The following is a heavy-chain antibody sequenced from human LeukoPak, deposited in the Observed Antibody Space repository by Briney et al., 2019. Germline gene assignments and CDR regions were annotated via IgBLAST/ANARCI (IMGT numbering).Heavy chain of an antibody. CDR1: GYTFTSYD. Sequence: ASVTVSCKASGYTFTSYDINWVRQATGQGLEWMGRMNPNSGNTGYAQKFQGRVTMTRNTSISTAYMELSSLRSEDTAVYYCARGRRSYYPLLYYFDYWGQGTLVTVSS. V-gene: IGHV1-8*01. D-gene: IGHD1-26*01. CDR3: ARGRRSYYPLLYYFDY. CDR2: MNPNSGNT. J-gene: IGHJ4*02.